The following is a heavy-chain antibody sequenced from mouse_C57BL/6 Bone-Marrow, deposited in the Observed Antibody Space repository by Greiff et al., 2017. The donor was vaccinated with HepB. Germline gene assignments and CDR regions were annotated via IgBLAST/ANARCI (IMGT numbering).Heavy chain of an antibody. CDR3: AREVNYYGSSYWYFDV. CDR2: IGPGSGST. CDR1: GYTFTDYY. D-gene: IGHD1-1*01. V-gene: IGHV1-77*01. J-gene: IGHJ1*03. Sequence: QVQLKQSGAELVKPGASVKISCKASGYTFTDYYINWVKQRPGQGLEWIGKIGPGSGSTYYNEKFKGKATLTADKSSSTAYMQLSSLTSEDSAVYFCAREVNYYGSSYWYFDVWGTGTTVTVSS.